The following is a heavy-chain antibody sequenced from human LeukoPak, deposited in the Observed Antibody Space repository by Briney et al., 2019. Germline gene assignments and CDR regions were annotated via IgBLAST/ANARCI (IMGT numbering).Heavy chain of an antibody. CDR2: ISGSGGST. J-gene: IGHJ4*02. D-gene: IGHD3/OR15-3a*01. CDR3: ATDWADY. V-gene: IGHV3-23*01. CDR1: GFTVSTNH. Sequence: PGGSLRLSCAASGFTVSTNHMSWVRQSPGKGLEWVSAISGSGGSTYYADSVKGRFTISRDNSKNTLYLQMNSLRAEDTAVYYCATDWADYWGQGTLVTVSS.